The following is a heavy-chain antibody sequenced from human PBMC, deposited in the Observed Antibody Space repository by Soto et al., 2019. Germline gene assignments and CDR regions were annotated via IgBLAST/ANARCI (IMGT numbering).Heavy chain of an antibody. D-gene: IGHD1-1*01. J-gene: IGHJ4*02. CDR3: ARGDGFNYYFDS. CDR1: GGTFSGAG. CDR2: HIPMFGST. V-gene: IGHV1-69*18. Sequence: QVHLVQSGAEVRQPGSSVRVSCKASGGTFSGAGVSWVRQAPGQGLEWMGNHIPMFGSTNYAEKFQGRLTISADAPATTAYMDLSSLRSDDTAVYYCARGDGFNYYFDSWGQGALVTVSS.